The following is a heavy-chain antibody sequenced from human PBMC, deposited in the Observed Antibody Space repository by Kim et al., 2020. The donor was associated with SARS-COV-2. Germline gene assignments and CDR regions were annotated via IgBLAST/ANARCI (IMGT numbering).Heavy chain of an antibody. Sequence: GGSLRLSCAASGFTFTNYGMTWVRQAPGKGLELVSVIYRGGSVTYYADSVKGRFTISRDNSKNTLYLQMNSLRVGDTAIYYCATALFVDTTMDYWGQEPWSPSPQ. CDR1: GFTFTNYG. V-gene: IGHV3-23*03. J-gene: IGHJ4*01. D-gene: IGHD3-10*01. CDR2: IYRGGSVT. CDR3: ATALFVDTTMDY.